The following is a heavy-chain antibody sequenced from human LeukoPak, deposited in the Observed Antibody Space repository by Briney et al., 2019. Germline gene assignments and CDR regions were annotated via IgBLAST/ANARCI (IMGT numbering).Heavy chain of an antibody. J-gene: IGHJ4*02. CDR2: ISAYNGNT. Sequence: ASVKVSCKASGYTFSSYGISWVRQAPGQGLEWLGYISAYNGNTNYAQKVQGRITMTTDTSTSTAYMEMRSLRSDDTAVYYCARDCSSSSCYWIHWGQGTLVSVRS. CDR1: GYTFSSYG. V-gene: IGHV1-18*01. CDR3: ARDCSSSSCYWIH. D-gene: IGHD2-2*01.